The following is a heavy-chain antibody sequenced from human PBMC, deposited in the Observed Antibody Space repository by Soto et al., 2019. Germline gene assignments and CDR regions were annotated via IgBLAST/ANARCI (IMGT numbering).Heavy chain of an antibody. Sequence: QITLKESGPTLVKPTQTLTLTCTFSGFSLSASGVGVGWIRQPPGKAPEWLALIYWDDDKRYSPSLKSRLTITKDTSKNQVVLSMTNMDPVDTATYYCAHVVTTVTTRWGQGTLVTVSS. V-gene: IGHV2-5*02. CDR3: AHVVTTVTTR. CDR1: GFSLSASGVG. CDR2: IYWDDDK. D-gene: IGHD4-17*01. J-gene: IGHJ4*02.